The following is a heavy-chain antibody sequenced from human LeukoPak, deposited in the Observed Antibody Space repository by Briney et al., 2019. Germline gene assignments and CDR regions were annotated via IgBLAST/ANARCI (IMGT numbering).Heavy chain of an antibody. V-gene: IGHV3-23*01. CDR3: AKGLAYTGYDYWFDP. Sequence: GGSLRLSCAASGFTFSSYGMSWVRQAPGKGLEWVSAISGSGGSTYYADSVKGRFTISRDNAKNSLYLQMNSLRAADTAVYYCAKGLAYTGYDYWFDPWGQGTLVTVSS. J-gene: IGHJ5*02. CDR2: ISGSGGST. CDR1: GFTFSSYG. D-gene: IGHD5-12*01.